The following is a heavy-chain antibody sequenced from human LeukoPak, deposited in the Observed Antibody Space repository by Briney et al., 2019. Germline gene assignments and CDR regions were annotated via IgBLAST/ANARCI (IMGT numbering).Heavy chain of an antibody. D-gene: IGHD3-10*01. CDR1: GYTFTSYG. CDR3: ARFRAGVGEPYGDY. J-gene: IGHJ4*02. CDR2: ISAYNGNT. Sequence: ASVKVSCKASGYTFTSYGISWVRQAPGQGLEWVGWISAYNGNTNYAQKLQGRVTMTTHTSTSTAYMDLTSLRSDDPAVYYCARFRAGVGEPYGDYWGQGTLVTVSS. V-gene: IGHV1-18*01.